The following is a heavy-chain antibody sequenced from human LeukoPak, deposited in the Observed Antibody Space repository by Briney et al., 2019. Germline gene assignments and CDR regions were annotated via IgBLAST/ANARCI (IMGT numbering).Heavy chain of an antibody. V-gene: IGHV4-34*01. CDR2: INHSGST. Sequence: SETLSLTCAVYGGSFSGYYWSWIRRPPGKGLEWIGEINHSGSTNYNPSLKSRVTISVDTSKNQFSLKLSSVTAADTAVYYCARDQPRYCSGGSCYSKQDYWGQGTLVTVSS. D-gene: IGHD2-15*01. J-gene: IGHJ4*02. CDR1: GGSFSGYY. CDR3: ARDQPRYCSGGSCYSKQDY.